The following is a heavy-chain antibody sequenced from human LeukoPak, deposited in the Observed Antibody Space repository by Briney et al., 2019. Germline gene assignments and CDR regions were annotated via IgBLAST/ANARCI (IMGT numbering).Heavy chain of an antibody. CDR2: IYHSGST. D-gene: IGHD2/OR15-2a*01. J-gene: IGHJ4*02. CDR3: ASKVSEGPYYFNY. Sequence: SETLSLTCAVSGGSISSHNWWSWVRQPPGKGLEWIGEIYHSGSTNYDPSLKSRVTISVDKSKNQFSLKLSSVTAADMAVYYCASKVSEGPYYFNYWGQGTLVTVSS. V-gene: IGHV4-4*02. CDR1: GGSISSHNW.